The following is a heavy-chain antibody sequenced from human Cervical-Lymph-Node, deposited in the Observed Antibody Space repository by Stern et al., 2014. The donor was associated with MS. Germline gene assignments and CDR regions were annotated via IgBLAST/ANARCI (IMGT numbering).Heavy chain of an antibody. V-gene: IGHV3-7*01. Sequence: EVQLEESGGGLVQPGGSLRLSCATSGFTFSSYWMSWVRQAPGKGLEWVANIKQDGSEKYYVDSVKGRFTISRDNPKNSLYLQMNSLSAEYTAVYYCARDLLGATVFDYWGQGTLVTVSS. D-gene: IGHD1-26*01. J-gene: IGHJ4*02. CDR2: IKQDGSEK. CDR1: GFTFSSYW. CDR3: ARDLLGATVFDY.